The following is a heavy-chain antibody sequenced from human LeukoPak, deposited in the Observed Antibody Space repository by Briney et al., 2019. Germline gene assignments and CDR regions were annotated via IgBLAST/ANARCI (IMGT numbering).Heavy chain of an antibody. CDR1: GGCVSSGSYY. D-gene: IGHD3-10*01. CDR2: IYYSGST. CDR3: ARDSGSGSYYPDY. Sequence: SETLSLTCTVSGGCVSSGSYYWTWIRQPPGKGLEWIGYIYYSGSTNYNPSLKSRVTISIDTSRNQFSLKLSSVTAADTAVYYCARDSGSGSYYPDYWGQGTLVTVSS. J-gene: IGHJ4*02. V-gene: IGHV4-61*01.